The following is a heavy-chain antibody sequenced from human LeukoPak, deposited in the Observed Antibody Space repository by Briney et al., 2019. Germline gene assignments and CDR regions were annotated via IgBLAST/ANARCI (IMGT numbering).Heavy chain of an antibody. CDR3: ARAPTTVVTLPYYFDF. V-gene: IGHV4-34*01. J-gene: IGHJ4*02. CDR1: GGSSFGSH. Sequence: SETLSLTCAVSGGSSFGSHWNGIRQSPEKGLEWIGEINHSGRTNYNPSLKSRVTISVDTSKSQFFLKLTSVTAADTAVYYCARAPTTVVTLPYYFDFWGQGTLVTVSA. D-gene: IGHD4-23*01. CDR2: INHSGRT.